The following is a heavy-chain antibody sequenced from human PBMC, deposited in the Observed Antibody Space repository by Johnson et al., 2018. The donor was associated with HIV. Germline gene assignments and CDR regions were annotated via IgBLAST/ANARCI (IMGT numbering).Heavy chain of an antibody. CDR2: INWNGVST. CDR3: ARTQGKYTWNDGSALEI. Sequence: VQLVESGGGVVQPGGSLRLSCATSGFTFPNYGMNWVRQAPGKGLEWVCDINWNGVSTGYADSVKGRFTLSRDNAKNSLYLQMNSLRGEDTALYYCARTQGKYTWNDGSALEIWGQGTMVTVSS. V-gene: IGHV3-20*04. CDR1: GFTFPNYG. D-gene: IGHD1-20*01. J-gene: IGHJ3*02.